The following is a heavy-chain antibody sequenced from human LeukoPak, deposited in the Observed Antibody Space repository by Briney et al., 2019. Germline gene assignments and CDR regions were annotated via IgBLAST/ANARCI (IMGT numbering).Heavy chain of an antibody. D-gene: IGHD4-17*01. V-gene: IGHV4-39*01. CDR3: ARRGFGNGDYSFDY. J-gene: IGHJ4*02. Sequence: SETLSLTCTVSGVAINSVTYSCAWIRQPPGKGLEWIGYISYSETTTYNPSLKSRVAISIDTSKNQFSLKLSSVTAADTAVYYCARRGFGNGDYSFDYWGQGALVTVSS. CDR1: GVAINSVTYS. CDR2: ISYSETT.